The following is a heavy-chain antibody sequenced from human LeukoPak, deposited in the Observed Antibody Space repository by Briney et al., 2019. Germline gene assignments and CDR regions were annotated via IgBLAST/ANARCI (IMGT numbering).Heavy chain of an antibody. V-gene: IGHV4-61*05. D-gene: IGHD3-22*01. J-gene: IGHJ4*02. CDR2: VYYSGST. Sequence: SETLSLTCTVSGGSIRSSSYYWGWIRQPPGKGLEWIGDVYYSGSTNYNPSLKSRVTISVDTSKNQFSLKLSSVTAADTAVYYCARQTYYYESSGYVYYFDYWGQGTLVTVSS. CDR1: GGSIRSSSYY. CDR3: ARQTYYYESSGYVYYFDY.